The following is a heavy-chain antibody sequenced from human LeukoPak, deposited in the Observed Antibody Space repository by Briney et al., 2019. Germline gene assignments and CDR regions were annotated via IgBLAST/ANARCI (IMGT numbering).Heavy chain of an antibody. CDR2: ISYTGTT. CDR1: GDSISSRGSF. J-gene: IGHJ5*02. D-gene: IGHD3-10*01. V-gene: IGHV4-39*07. CDR3: VRDRGESLFDL. Sequence: SETLSLTCTVSGDSISSRGSFWGWIRQPPGETLEWIGSISYTGTTYYSPSLKSRVTISLDTFKNQFSLQLSSVTAADTALYYCVRDRGESLFDLWGQGTLVTVSS.